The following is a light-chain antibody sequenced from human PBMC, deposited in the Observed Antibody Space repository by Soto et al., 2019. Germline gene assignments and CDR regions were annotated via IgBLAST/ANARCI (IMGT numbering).Light chain of an antibody. CDR2: KAS. V-gene: IGKV1-5*03. J-gene: IGKJ4*01. Sequence: DIQMTQSPSTLSASVGDRVTITCRASQSVSNGLAWYQQKAGKAPKHLIYKASSLESGVPSRFSGSGSGAEFTLTISSLQPDDFATYYCLQYNSYPFTFGGGTKVDIK. CDR1: QSVSNG. CDR3: LQYNSYPFT.